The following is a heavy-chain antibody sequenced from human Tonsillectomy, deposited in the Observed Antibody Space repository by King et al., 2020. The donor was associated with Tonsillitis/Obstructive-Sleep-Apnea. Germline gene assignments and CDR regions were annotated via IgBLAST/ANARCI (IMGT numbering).Heavy chain of an antibody. Sequence: VQLVESGGGLVQPGRSLRLSCAASGFIFDDYTMHWVRQAPGKGLEWVSTISRSSGRIGYADSVKGRFTISRDDAKNSLYLQMNSLRAEDTALYYCAKEIGEFWSGYYMDVWGKGTTVTVSS. D-gene: IGHD3-3*01. CDR2: ISRSSGRI. CDR3: AKEIGEFWSGYYMDV. J-gene: IGHJ6*03. V-gene: IGHV3-9*01. CDR1: GFIFDDYT.